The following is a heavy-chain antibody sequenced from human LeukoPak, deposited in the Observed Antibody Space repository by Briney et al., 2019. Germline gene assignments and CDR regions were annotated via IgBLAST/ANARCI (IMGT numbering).Heavy chain of an antibody. D-gene: IGHD3-22*01. J-gene: IGHJ4*02. CDR2: ISWNSGRV. V-gene: IGHV3-21*04. CDR3: VEGGAPSYYDGSGDAYFDY. Sequence: PGGSLRLSCAASGFTFSSYSMNWVRQAPGKGLEWVSGISWNSGRVGYGDSVKGRFTISRDNAKNSLYLQMNSLRAEDTAVYFCVEGGAPSYYDGSGDAYFDYWGQGTLVTVSS. CDR1: GFTFSSYS.